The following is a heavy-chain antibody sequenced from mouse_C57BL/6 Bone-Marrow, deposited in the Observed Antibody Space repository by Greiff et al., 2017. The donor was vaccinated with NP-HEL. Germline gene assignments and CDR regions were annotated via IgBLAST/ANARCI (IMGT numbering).Heavy chain of an antibody. V-gene: IGHV5-17*01. J-gene: IGHJ4*01. CDR3: ARDYYGSSDVYAMDY. CDR1: GFTFSDYG. D-gene: IGHD1-1*01. CDR2: ISSGSSTI. Sequence: EVMLVESGGGLVKPGGSLKLSCAASGFTFSDYGMHWVRQAPEKGLEWVAYISSGSSTIYYADTVKGRFTISRDNAKNTLFLQMTSLRSEDTAMYYCARDYYGSSDVYAMDYWGQGTSVTVSS.